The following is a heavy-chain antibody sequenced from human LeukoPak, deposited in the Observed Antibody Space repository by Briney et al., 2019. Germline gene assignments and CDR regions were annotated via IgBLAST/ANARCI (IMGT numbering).Heavy chain of an antibody. J-gene: IGHJ4*02. V-gene: IGHV4-30-2*01. D-gene: IGHD2-21*02. CDR3: ARGIYCGGDCYYFDY. Sequence: SETLSLTCAVSGGSISSGGYSWSWIRQPPGKGLEWIGYIYHSGSTYYNPSLKSRVTISVDTSKNQFSLKLSSVTAADTAVYYCARGIYCGGDCYYFDYWGQGTLVTVSS. CDR2: IYHSGST. CDR1: GGSISSGGYS.